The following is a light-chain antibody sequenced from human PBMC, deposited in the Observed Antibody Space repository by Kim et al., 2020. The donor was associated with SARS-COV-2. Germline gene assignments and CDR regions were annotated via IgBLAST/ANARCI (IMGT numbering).Light chain of an antibody. J-gene: IGLJ3*02. CDR1: SSDIGNNY. CDR2: RNN. Sequence: ELTQPPSASGTPGQRVTISCSGSSSDIGNNYGYWYQQVPATAAILLIYRNNLRPSGVPDRLSGSKSGTSASLAIIGLRSEDEALYYCLTWEDSLSVAVFGGGTQLTVL. V-gene: IGLV1-47*01. CDR3: LTWEDSLSVAV.